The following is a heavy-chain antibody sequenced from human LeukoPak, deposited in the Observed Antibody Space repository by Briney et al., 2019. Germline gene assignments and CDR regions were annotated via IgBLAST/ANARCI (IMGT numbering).Heavy chain of an antibody. CDR1: GYMFSDYY. J-gene: IGHJ4*01. CDR2: ISHSGSTI. Sequence: TGGSLRLSCEVSGYMFSDYYMSWVRQTPERGLEWLAYISHSGSTIYYADSVKGRFTVSRDNGKNSLYLQMNTLRVEDTALYYCATYGSGSGTFFDSWGQGTLVTVSS. CDR3: ATYGSGSGTFFDS. V-gene: IGHV3-11*04. D-gene: IGHD3-10*01.